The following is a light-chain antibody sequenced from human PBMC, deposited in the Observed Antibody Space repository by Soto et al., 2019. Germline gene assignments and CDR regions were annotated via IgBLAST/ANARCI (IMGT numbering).Light chain of an antibody. V-gene: IGKV1-33*01. CDR1: QDISTS. CDR2: DAS. Sequence: DIQLTPSPSSLSASIGDSVTITCQASQDISTSLNWYHRRPGKAPKLLITDASTLQTGVPPRFRGSGAETDFSFTISRLQPEDFGEYYCQQYEDVPTFGQGTKVKIK. CDR3: QQYEDVPT. J-gene: IGKJ2*01.